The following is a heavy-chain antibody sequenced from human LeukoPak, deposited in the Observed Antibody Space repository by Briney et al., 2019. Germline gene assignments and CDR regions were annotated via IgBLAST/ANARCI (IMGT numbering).Heavy chain of an antibody. J-gene: IGHJ4*02. CDR2: IWYDGSNK. Sequence: GGSLRLSCAASGFTFSSYGMHWVRQAPGKGLEWVAVIWYDGSNKYYADSVKGRFTISRNNSKNTLYLQMNSLRAEDTAVYYCARDYYDSSGLDYWGQGTLVTVSS. CDR1: GFTFSSYG. D-gene: IGHD3-22*01. V-gene: IGHV3-33*01. CDR3: ARDYYDSSGLDY.